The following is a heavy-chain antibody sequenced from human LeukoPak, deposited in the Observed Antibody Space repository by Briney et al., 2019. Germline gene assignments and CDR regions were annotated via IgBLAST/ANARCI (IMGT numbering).Heavy chain of an antibody. J-gene: IGHJ4*02. CDR3: AKPEYYYDSSGYYSN. V-gene: IGHV3-23*01. D-gene: IGHD3-22*01. CDR2: ISGSGGST. Sequence: PGGSLRLSCAASGFTFSSYAMSWVRQAPAKGLEWVSAISGSGGSTYYADSVKGRFTVSRDNSKNTLYLQMNSLRAEDTAVYYCAKPEYYYDSSGYYSNWGQRTLVTVSS. CDR1: GFTFSSYA.